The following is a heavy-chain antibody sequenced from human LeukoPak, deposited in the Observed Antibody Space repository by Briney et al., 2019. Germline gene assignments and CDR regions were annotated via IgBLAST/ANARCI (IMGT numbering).Heavy chain of an antibody. CDR2: VYYSGTT. V-gene: IGHV4-39*01. CDR1: VDSITSGGFY. Sequence: SEPLSLTCNVSVDSITSGGFYWAWIRQSPGKGLEWIGNVYYSGTTQYNPSLKGRVTISMDMSKNQFSLNLNSVSVTDTAIYYCARRDYAAWFDPWGQGTLVTVSS. CDR3: ARRDYAAWFDP. J-gene: IGHJ5*02. D-gene: IGHD4/OR15-4a*01.